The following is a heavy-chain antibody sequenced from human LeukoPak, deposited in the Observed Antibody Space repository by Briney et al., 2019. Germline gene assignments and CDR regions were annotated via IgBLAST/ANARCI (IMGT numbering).Heavy chain of an antibody. V-gene: IGHV3-74*01. J-gene: IGHJ3*02. Sequence: GGSLRLSCAASGFTFDDYAMHWVRQAPGKGLEWVSRINSDGSSTSYADSVKGRFTISRDNAKNTLYLQVNSLRDEDTAVHYCARGNGHGFDMWGQGTMVTVSS. CDR2: INSDGSST. CDR3: ARGNGHGFDM. D-gene: IGHD2-8*01. CDR1: GFTFDDYA.